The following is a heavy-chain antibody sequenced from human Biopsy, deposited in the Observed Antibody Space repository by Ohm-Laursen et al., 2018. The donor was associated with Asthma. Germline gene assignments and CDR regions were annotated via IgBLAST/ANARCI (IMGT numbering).Heavy chain of an antibody. J-gene: IGHJ1*01. D-gene: IGHD3-3*02. CDR1: GLTFSSYA. CDR3: ARSFHFWSPYHAEHSEL. Sequence: SLRLSCPPSGLTFSSYAMSWVRQAPAKGLEWVSVISGSGGSKYYADSVKGRFTITRDNSKNTLYLQMTSLRAEETAVYCCARSFHFWSPYHAEHSELWGQGTLVTVSS. CDR2: ISGSGGSK. V-gene: IGHV3-23*01.